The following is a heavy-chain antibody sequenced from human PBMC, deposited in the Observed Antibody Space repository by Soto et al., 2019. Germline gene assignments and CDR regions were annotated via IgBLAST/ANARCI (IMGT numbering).Heavy chain of an antibody. Sequence: VASVKVSCKASGYTFTSYAMHWVRQAPGQRLEWMGWINAGNGNTKYSQKFQGRVTITRDTSASTAYMELSSLRSEDTAVYYCARAKTPTSSGWYQPLLAVNWFDPWGQGTLVTVSS. CDR3: ARAKTPTSSGWYQPLLAVNWFDP. D-gene: IGHD6-19*01. CDR2: INAGNGNT. CDR1: GYTFTSYA. V-gene: IGHV1-3*01. J-gene: IGHJ5*02.